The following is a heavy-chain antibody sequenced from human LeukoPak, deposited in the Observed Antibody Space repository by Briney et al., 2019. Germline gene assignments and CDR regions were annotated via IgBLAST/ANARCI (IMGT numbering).Heavy chain of an antibody. CDR1: GFTVSNKY. J-gene: IGHJ4*02. Sequence: GGSLRLSCVASGFTVSNKYMSWVRQAPGKGLGGIAVIYSGGSGFHADSVKGRFIISRDNSKNTLYLQMNSLRVEDTAAYYCATGTHPGNWGQGTLVTVSS. D-gene: IGHD1-14*01. CDR3: ATGTHPGN. V-gene: IGHV3-66*01. CDR2: IYSGGSG.